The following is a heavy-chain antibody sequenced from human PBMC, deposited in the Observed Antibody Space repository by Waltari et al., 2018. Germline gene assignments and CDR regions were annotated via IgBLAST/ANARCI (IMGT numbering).Heavy chain of an antibody. D-gene: IGHD2-15*01. Sequence: QVQLQESGPGLVKPSETLSLTCTVSGGSISSHYWSWIRQPPGKGLEWIGYIYYSGSTNYNPSLQSRVTISVDTSKNQFSLKLSSVTAADTAVYYCARYLAVVVAARRVYYFDYWGQGTLVTVSS. CDR1: GGSISSHY. CDR3: ARYLAVVVAARRVYYFDY. V-gene: IGHV4-59*11. J-gene: IGHJ4*02. CDR2: IYYSGST.